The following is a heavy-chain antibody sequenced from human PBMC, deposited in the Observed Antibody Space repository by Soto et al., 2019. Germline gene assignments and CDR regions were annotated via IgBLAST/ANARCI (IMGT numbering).Heavy chain of an antibody. D-gene: IGHD3-16*02. CDR3: ARDPIMITFGGVIVISDRPQGEAYGMDV. CDR1: GFTFSSYG. V-gene: IGHV3-33*01. Sequence: GGSLRLSWAASGFTFSSYGMHWVRQAPGKGLEWVAVIWYDGSNKYYADSVKGRFTISRDNSKNTLYLQMNSLRAEDTAVYYCARDPIMITFGGVIVISDRPQGEAYGMDVWGQGTTVTVSS. CDR2: IWYDGSNK. J-gene: IGHJ6*02.